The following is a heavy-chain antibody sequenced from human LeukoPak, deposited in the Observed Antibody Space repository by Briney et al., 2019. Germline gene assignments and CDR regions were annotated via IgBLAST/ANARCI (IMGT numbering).Heavy chain of an antibody. CDR1: GGSISSYY. V-gene: IGHV4-59*01. CDR3: ATGSYSSGLDY. J-gene: IGHJ4*02. Sequence: PSETLSLTCTASGGSISSYYWSWIRQPPGKGLEWIGYIYYSGSTNYNPSLKSRVTISVDTSKNQFSLKLSSVTAADTAVYYCATGSYSSGLDYWGQGTLVTVSS. CDR2: IYYSGST. D-gene: IGHD6-19*01.